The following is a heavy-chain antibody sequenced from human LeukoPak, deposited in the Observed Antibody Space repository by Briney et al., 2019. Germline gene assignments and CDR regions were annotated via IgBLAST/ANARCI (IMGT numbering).Heavy chain of an antibody. CDR1: GFTFSSYA. V-gene: IGHV3-21*01. D-gene: IGHD6-19*01. CDR2: ISSSSSYI. J-gene: IGHJ4*02. CDR3: ARDPADSRGWYNY. Sequence: GGSLRLSCAASGFTFSSYAMSWVRQAPGKGLGWVSSISSSSSYIYYADSVKGRFTISRGNAKNSLYLQMNSLRAEDTAVYYCARDPADSRGWYNYWGQGTLVTVSS.